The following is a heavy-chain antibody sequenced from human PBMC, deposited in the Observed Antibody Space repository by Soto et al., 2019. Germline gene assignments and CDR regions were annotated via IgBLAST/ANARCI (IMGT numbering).Heavy chain of an antibody. CDR3: ASSYDQDWFDP. J-gene: IGHJ5*02. CDR1: GGSISSGDYY. V-gene: IGHV4-30-4*01. Sequence: SETMSLTCPVSGGSISSGDYYWSWLHKPPGKGLEWIGYIYYSGSTYYNPSLKSRVTISVDTSKNQFSLKLSSVTAADTAVYYCASSYDQDWFDPWGQGTLVTVSS. CDR2: IYYSGST. D-gene: IGHD3-22*01.